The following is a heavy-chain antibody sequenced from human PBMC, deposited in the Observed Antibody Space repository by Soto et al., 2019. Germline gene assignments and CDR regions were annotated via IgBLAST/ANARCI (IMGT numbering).Heavy chain of an antibody. Sequence: GGSLRLSCAASGFDFSTFGMNWVRQAPGKGLEWVSFLSPSYPYSSYADSVKGRFTISGDNSKNTLYLQLNSLRTADTAIYYCVKGYCSISCPNYDPPKQFDSWGQGTLVTVSS. CDR2: LSPSYPYS. J-gene: IGHJ4*02. D-gene: IGHD2-15*01. CDR1: GFDFSTFG. V-gene: IGHV3-21*06. CDR3: VKGYCSISCPNYDPPKQFDS.